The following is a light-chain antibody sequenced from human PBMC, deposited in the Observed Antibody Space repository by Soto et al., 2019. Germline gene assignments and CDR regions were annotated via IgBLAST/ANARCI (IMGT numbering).Light chain of an antibody. CDR1: QDISYY. V-gene: IGKV1-9*01. CDR3: QQLNNYPRT. Sequence: DIQLTQSPSFLSASVGDRVTITCPASQDISYYLAWYQQKPGKAPKFLIYTASTLQSGVPSRFSGSGSGTEFTLTISSLQPEDFATYYCQQLNNYPRTFGHGTRLEIK. J-gene: IGKJ5*01. CDR2: TAS.